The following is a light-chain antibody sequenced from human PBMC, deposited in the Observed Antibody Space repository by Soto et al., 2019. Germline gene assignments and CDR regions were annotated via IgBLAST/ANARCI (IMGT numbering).Light chain of an antibody. CDR2: DAS. Sequence: DLQMTQSPSSLAASVGDRATITCQASQDIHKFLSWFQQKPGKAPKLLIYDASSLETGVPSTFSGGGSGTDFTFTINSLQPDDIATYFCQQYANLPLTFCQGRRLEVK. CDR1: QDIHKF. J-gene: IGKJ5*01. V-gene: IGKV1-33*01. CDR3: QQYANLPLT.